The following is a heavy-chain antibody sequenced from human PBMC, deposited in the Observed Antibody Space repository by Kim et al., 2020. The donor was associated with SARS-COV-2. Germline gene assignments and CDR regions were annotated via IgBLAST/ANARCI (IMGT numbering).Heavy chain of an antibody. Sequence: GGSLRLSCAASGFTFSRYAHHWVRKAPGKGLEWVAVISSDGNKKYYEDSVKGRFTISRDNSKSSLYLQMNSLIPEDTSVYYCARGAADTHYYGLDVWG. D-gene: IGHD6-13*01. CDR2: ISSDGNKK. CDR1: GFTFSRYA. V-gene: IGHV3-30-3*01. CDR3: ARGAADTHYYGLDV. J-gene: IGHJ6*02.